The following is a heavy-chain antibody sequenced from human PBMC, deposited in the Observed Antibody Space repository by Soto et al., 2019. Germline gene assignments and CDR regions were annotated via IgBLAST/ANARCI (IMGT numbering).Heavy chain of an antibody. J-gene: IGHJ5*02. CDR3: ASGEVVVPAAGLYNWFDP. D-gene: IGHD2-2*01. Sequence: GGSLRLSCAASGFTFSSNCMNWVRQAPGKGLEWVSYISSTSTSIQYADSVKGRFTISRDNAKNSLYLQMNSLRAEDTAVYYCASGEVVVPAAGLYNWFDPWGQGTLVTVSS. CDR2: ISSTSTSI. CDR1: GFTFSSNC. V-gene: IGHV3-48*01.